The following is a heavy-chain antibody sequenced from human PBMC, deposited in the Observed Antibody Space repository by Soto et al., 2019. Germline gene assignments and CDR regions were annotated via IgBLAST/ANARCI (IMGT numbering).Heavy chain of an antibody. J-gene: IGHJ5*02. D-gene: IGHD3-3*01. V-gene: IGHV3-30-3*01. Sequence: GGSLRLSCAASGFTFSSYAMHWVRQAPGKGLEWVAVISYDGSNKYYADSVKGRFTISRDNSKNTLYLQMNSLRAEDTAVYYCARDRYYDFWSMVGNWFDPWGQGTLVTVSS. CDR3: ARDRYYDFWSMVGNWFDP. CDR2: ISYDGSNK. CDR1: GFTFSSYA.